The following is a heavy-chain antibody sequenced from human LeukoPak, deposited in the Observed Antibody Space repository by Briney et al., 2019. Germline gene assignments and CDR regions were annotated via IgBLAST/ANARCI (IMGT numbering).Heavy chain of an antibody. V-gene: IGHV4-39*07. CDR1: GDSFTSVTDY. CDR2: GDYSGGT. D-gene: IGHD6-19*01. Sequence: SQTLSLTCTVSGDSFTSVTDYWAWIRQPPGKGLEWIATGDYSGGTYYNPSLESRVAISADMSKNQISLQLTSVTGADTAVYYCAGERGEEYSSGWYKTNFFYNWGQGIRVTVSS. J-gene: IGHJ4*02. CDR3: AGERGEEYSSGWYKTNFFYN.